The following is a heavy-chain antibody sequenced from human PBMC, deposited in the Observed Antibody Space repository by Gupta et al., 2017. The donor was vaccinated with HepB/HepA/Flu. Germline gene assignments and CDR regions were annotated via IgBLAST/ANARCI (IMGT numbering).Heavy chain of an antibody. CDR2: INPNSGGT. D-gene: IGHD7-27*01. Sequence: QVQLAQSGAGVKKPGAPVTVSCKASGYTFTGYYMHWVRQAPGQGLEWMGWINPNSGGTNYAQKVQGRVTMTRDTSISTAYMELSRLRSDDKDVYYCTLTGDSDYWGQGTLVTVS. V-gene: IGHV1-2*02. CDR1: GYTFTGYY. CDR3: TLTGDSDY. J-gene: IGHJ4*02.